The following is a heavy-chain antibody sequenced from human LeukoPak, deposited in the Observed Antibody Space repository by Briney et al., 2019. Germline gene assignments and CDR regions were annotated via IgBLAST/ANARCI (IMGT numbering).Heavy chain of an antibody. CDR2: ISGSGGST. Sequence: GGSLRLSCAASGFTFSSYAMSWVRQAPGKGLEWVSAISGSGGSTYYADSVKGRFTISRDNSKNTLYLQMNSLRAEDTAVYYCARVSSSGWYGSPFDYWGQGTLVTVSS. D-gene: IGHD6-19*01. J-gene: IGHJ4*02. CDR1: GFTFSSYA. V-gene: IGHV3-23*01. CDR3: ARVSSSGWYGSPFDY.